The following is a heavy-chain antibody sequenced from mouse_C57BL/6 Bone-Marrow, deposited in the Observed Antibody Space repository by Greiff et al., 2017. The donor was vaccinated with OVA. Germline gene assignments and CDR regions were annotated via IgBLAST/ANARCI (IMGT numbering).Heavy chain of an antibody. CDR3: AVYYYGSSYWYFDV. J-gene: IGHJ1*03. D-gene: IGHD1-1*01. V-gene: IGHV1-22*01. CDR2: INPNNGGT. CDR1: GYTFTDYN. Sequence: EVQLQQSGPELVKPGASVKMSCKASGYTFTDYNMHWVKQSHGKSLEWIGYINPNNGGTSYNQKFKGKATLTVNKSSSTAYMELRSLTSEDSAAYYCAVYYYGSSYWYFDVWGTGTTVTVSS.